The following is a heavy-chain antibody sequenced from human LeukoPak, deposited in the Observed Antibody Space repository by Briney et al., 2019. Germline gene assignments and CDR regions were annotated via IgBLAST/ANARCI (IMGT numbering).Heavy chain of an antibody. D-gene: IGHD6-13*01. V-gene: IGHV3-30*18. CDR1: GLAFSNFG. CDR3: AKDRYSSSWYHPDY. CDR2: ISYDGSNK. J-gene: IGHJ4*02. Sequence: PGGSLRLSCGASGLAFSNFGMHWVRQAPGKGLEWVAVISYDGSNKYYADSVKGRFTISRDNSKNTLYLQMNSLRAEDTAVYYCAKDRYSSSWYHPDYWGQGTLVTVSS.